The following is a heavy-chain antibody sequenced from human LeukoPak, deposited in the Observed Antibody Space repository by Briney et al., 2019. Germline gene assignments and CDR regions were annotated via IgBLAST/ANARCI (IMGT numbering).Heavy chain of an antibody. CDR2: IIPILGIA. CDR3: ARPQQLVPSRDAFDI. D-gene: IGHD6-13*01. V-gene: IGHV1-69*04. J-gene: IGHJ3*02. Sequence: ASVKVSCKASGYTFTSYGISWVRQAPGQGLEWMGRIIPILGIANYAQKFQGRVTITADKSTSTAYMELSSLRSEDTAVYYCARPQQLVPSRDAFDIWGQGTMVTVSS. CDR1: GYTFTSYG.